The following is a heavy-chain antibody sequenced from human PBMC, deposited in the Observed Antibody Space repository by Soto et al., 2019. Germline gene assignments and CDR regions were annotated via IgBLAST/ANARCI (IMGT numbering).Heavy chain of an antibody. Sequence: GGSLRLSCAASGFTFSSYGMHWVRQAPGKGLEWVAVIWYDGSNKYYADSVKGRFTISRDNSKNTLYLQMNSLRAEDTAVYYCARFVSSGWYEDAFDIWGQGTMVTVSS. V-gene: IGHV3-33*01. CDR3: ARFVSSGWYEDAFDI. J-gene: IGHJ3*02. D-gene: IGHD6-19*01. CDR1: GFTFSSYG. CDR2: IWYDGSNK.